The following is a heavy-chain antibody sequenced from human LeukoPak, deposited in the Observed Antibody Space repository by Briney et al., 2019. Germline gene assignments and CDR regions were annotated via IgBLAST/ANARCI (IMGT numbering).Heavy chain of an antibody. Sequence: GGSLRLSCAASGFTVSSNYMSWVRQAPGKGLEWVSVIYSGGSTYYADSVKGQFTISRDNSKNTLYLQMNSLRAEDTAVYYCARGPFGSSLDYWGQGTLVTVSS. D-gene: IGHD6-13*01. CDR2: IYSGGST. CDR1: GFTVSSNY. CDR3: ARGPFGSSLDY. J-gene: IGHJ4*02. V-gene: IGHV3-53*01.